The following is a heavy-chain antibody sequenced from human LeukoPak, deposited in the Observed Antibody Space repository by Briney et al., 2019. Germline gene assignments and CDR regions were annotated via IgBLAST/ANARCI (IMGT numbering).Heavy chain of an antibody. CDR3: ARSPVSSWYPQYFDY. CDR2: IYYSGST. Sequence: PSETLSLTCTVSGGSISSYYWSWIRQPPGKGLEWIGYIYYSGSTNYNPSLKSRVTISVDTSKNQFSLKLSSVTAADTAVYYCARSPVSSWYPQYFDYWGQGTLVTVSS. CDR1: GGSISSYY. D-gene: IGHD6-13*01. V-gene: IGHV4-59*01. J-gene: IGHJ4*02.